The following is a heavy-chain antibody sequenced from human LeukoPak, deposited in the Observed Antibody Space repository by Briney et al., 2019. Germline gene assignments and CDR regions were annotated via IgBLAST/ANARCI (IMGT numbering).Heavy chain of an antibody. Sequence: GKSLRLSCAASGFTFSSYGMHWVRKAPGKGLEWVAVISYDGSNKYYADSVKGRFTISRDNSKNTLYLQMNSLRAEDTAVNYCASQWELPRGYFDYWGQGTLVTVSS. CDR3: ASQWELPRGYFDY. V-gene: IGHV3-30*03. J-gene: IGHJ4*02. D-gene: IGHD1-26*01. CDR2: ISYDGSNK. CDR1: GFTFSSYG.